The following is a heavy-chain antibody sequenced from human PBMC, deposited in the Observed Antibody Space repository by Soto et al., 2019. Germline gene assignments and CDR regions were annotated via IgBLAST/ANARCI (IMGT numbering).Heavy chain of an antibody. V-gene: IGHV3-30*18. CDR1: GFTFSSYG. D-gene: IGHD6-13*01. Sequence: GGSLRPSCAASGFTFSSYGMHWVRQAPGKGLEWVAVISYDGSNKYYADSVKGRFTISRDNSKNTLYLQMNSLRAEDTAVYYCAKPTYSSSWSRPAFDYWGQGTLVTVSS. CDR3: AKPTYSSSWSRPAFDY. CDR2: ISYDGSNK. J-gene: IGHJ4*02.